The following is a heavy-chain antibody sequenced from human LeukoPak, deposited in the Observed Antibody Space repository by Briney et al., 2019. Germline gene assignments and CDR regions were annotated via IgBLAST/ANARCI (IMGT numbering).Heavy chain of an antibody. Sequence: SETLSLTCAVSNASLSSHYWSWIPPPPGKGVEDNGYINDSGSTKYNPSLKSRVTMSVDTSKNHFSLKVNSVTAADTAVYYCARRLRYSGSSGYYFDLWGQGTLVTVSS. J-gene: IGHJ4*02. CDR1: NASLSSHY. D-gene: IGHD1-26*01. V-gene: IGHV4-59*11. CDR3: ARRLRYSGSSGYYFDL. CDR2: INDSGST.